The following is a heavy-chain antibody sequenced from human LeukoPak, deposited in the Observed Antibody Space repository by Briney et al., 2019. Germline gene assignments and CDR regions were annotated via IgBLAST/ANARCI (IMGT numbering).Heavy chain of an antibody. V-gene: IGHV3-43D*03. CDR3: ARAGSIRFDY. D-gene: IGHD1-26*01. CDR1: GFTFHDYA. CDR2: ISWDGGST. Sequence: GGSLRLSCAAPGFTFHDYAMHWVRQAPGKGLEWVSLISWDGGSTYYADSVKGRFTISRDNSKNSLYLQMNSLRAEDTAVYYCARAGSIRFDYWGQGTLVTVSS. J-gene: IGHJ4*02.